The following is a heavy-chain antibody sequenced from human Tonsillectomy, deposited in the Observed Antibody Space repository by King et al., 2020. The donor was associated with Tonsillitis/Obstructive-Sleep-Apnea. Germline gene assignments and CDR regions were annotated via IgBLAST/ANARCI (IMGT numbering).Heavy chain of an antibody. J-gene: IGHJ6*03. D-gene: IGHD3-9*01. CDR1: GFTFSSYV. CDR2: IWYDGSNK. CDR3: ARTHAYDILTGYSTPSYYMDV. V-gene: IGHV3-33*01. Sequence: VQLVESGGGVVQPGRSLRLSCAASGFTFSSYVMHWVRQAPGKGLVCVAVIWYDGSNKYYADSVKGRFTISRDNSKHTLYLQMNSLRAEDTAVYYCARTHAYDILTGYSTPSYYMDVWGKGTTVTVSS.